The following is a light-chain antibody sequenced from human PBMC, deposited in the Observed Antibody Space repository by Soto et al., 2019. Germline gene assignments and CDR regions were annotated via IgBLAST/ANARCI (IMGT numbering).Light chain of an antibody. J-gene: IGKJ2*01. CDR1: QSISSRY. Sequence: EIVLKQSPGTLSMSPGERATLSCRASQSISSRYLGWYQQKPGQAPRLLIHGASSRASGIPDRFSGSGSGTDFTLTINRLEPEDFAVYFCQQYRDSPHTFGQGTNLEIK. V-gene: IGKV3-20*01. CDR3: QQYRDSPHT. CDR2: GAS.